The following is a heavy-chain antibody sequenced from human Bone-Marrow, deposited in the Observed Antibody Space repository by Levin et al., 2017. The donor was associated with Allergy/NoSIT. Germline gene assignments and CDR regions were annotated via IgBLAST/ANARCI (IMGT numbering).Heavy chain of an antibody. CDR1: GITVSTNN. D-gene: IGHD6-19*01. J-gene: IGHJ3*01. Sequence: GGSLRLSCGASGITVSTNNMSWVRQAPGKGLEWVSLSYSGDKTYYADSVKGRFTISRDNSKNTLYLQMNSLRPEDTAVYYCARPSSGWYKNAFDLWGRGTMVTVSS. V-gene: IGHV3-53*01. CDR2: SYSGDKT. CDR3: ARPSSGWYKNAFDL.